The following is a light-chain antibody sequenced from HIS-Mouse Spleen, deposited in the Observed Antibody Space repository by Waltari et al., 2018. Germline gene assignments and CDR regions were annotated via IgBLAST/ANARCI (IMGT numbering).Light chain of an antibody. V-gene: IGKV3-20*01. J-gene: IGKJ2*01. Sequence: EIVFTQSPGTLSLSPGERATLPCRASQSVSSSYLAWYQQKPGQAPRLLIYGASSRATGIPDRFSGSGSGTDFTLTISRLEPEDFAVYYCQQYGSSPRYTFGQGTKLEIK. CDR2: GAS. CDR3: QQYGSSPRYT. CDR1: QSVSSSY.